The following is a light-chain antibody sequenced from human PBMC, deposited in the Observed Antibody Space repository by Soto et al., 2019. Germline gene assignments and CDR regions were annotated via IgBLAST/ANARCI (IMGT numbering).Light chain of an antibody. CDR3: QQSYSTPPT. CDR1: QSITSN. Sequence: EIVMTHSPATLSVSPGEIATLSCRASQSITSNLAWYQQKPGQAPRLLIYGASSRATGIPDRFSGSGSGTDFTLTISRLEPEDFATYYCQQSYSTPPTFGQGTRLEIK. J-gene: IGKJ5*01. CDR2: GAS. V-gene: IGKV3D-15*01.